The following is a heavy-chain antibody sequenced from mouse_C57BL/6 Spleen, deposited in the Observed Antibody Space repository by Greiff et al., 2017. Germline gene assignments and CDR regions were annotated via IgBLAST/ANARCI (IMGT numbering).Heavy chain of an antibody. CDR2: IYPGDGDT. V-gene: IGHV1-80*01. J-gene: IGHJ2*01. CDR3: ARREWDYYGTYFDY. D-gene: IGHD1-1*01. CDR1: GYAFSSYW. Sequence: VKLQESGAELVKPGASVKISCKASGYAFSSYWMNWVKQRPGKGLEWIGQIYPGDGDTNYNGKFKGKATLTADKSSSTAYMQLSSLTSEDSAVYFCARREWDYYGTYFDYWGQGTTLTVSS.